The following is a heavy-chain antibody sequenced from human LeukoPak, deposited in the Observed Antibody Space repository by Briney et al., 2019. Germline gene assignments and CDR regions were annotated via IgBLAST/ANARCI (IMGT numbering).Heavy chain of an antibody. D-gene: IGHD2-15*01. CDR3: ATQSTYCSGGSCYYYYGMDV. CDR2: FDPEDGET. CDR1: GYTLTELS. Sequence: ASVKVSCKVPGYTLTELSMHWVRQAPGKGLEWMGGFDPEDGETIYAQKFQGRVTMTEDTSTDTAYMEPSSLRSEDTAVYYCATQSTYCSGGSCYYYYGMDVWAKGPRSPSP. J-gene: IGHJ6*02. V-gene: IGHV1-24*01.